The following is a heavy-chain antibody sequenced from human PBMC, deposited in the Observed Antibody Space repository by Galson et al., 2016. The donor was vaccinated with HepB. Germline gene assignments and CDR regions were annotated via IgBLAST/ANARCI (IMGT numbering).Heavy chain of an antibody. J-gene: IGHJ4*02. V-gene: IGHV1-18*01. CDR2: IGAYNGNT. D-gene: IGHD5-12*01. CDR3: ARDLGYGGRGRFDY. Sequence: SVKVSCKASGYIFITYGISWVRQAPGQGLEWMGWIGAYNGNTNYAQKLQGRVTVTTDTSTSTAYMEVRSLRSDDTAVYYCARDLGYGGRGRFDYWGQGTPVTVSS. CDR1: GYIFITYG.